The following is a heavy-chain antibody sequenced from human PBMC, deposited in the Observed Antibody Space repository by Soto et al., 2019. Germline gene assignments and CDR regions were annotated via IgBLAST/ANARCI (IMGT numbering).Heavy chain of an antibody. D-gene: IGHD3-22*01. CDR3: ARGSSSGYSACES. Sequence: QVQLVQSGAEVKKPGASVKVSCKTSGYTFTRYDINWVRQATGQAPEWMGWMNPNTGNTGYAQKFQGRVTMTRNASISTAYMELSSLRSEDTAVYFCARGSSSGYSACESWGKGTRVTVSS. CDR1: GYTFTRYD. CDR2: MNPNTGNT. J-gene: IGHJ5*02. V-gene: IGHV1-8*01.